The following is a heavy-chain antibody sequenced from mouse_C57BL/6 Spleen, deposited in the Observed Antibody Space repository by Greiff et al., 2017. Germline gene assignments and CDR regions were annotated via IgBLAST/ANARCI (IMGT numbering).Heavy chain of an antibody. J-gene: IGHJ2*01. CDR1: GYTFTSYW. V-gene: IGHV1-55*01. CDR2: IYPGSGST. D-gene: IGHD1-1*01. CDR3: ARLGSSYAYFDY. Sequence: QVQLQQPGAELVKPGASVKMSCKASGYTFTSYWITWVKQRPGQGLEWIGDIYPGSGSTNYNEKFKSKATLTVDTSSSTAYMQLSSLTAEDSAVYYCARLGSSYAYFDYWGQGTTLTVSS.